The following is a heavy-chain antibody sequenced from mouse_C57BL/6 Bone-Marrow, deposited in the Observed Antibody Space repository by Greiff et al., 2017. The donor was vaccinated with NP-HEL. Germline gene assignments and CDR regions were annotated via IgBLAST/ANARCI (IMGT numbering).Heavy chain of an antibody. CDR3: ARRPSGSFYAMDY. Sequence: VKLQQPGAELVKPGASVKMSCKASGYTFTSYWITWVKPRPGQGLEWIGDIYPGSGSTNYNEKFKSKATLTVDTSSSTAYMQLSSLTSEDSAVYYCARRPSGSFYAMDYWGQGTSVTVSS. V-gene: IGHV1-55*01. D-gene: IGHD1-1*01. CDR2: IYPGSGST. J-gene: IGHJ4*01. CDR1: GYTFTSYW.